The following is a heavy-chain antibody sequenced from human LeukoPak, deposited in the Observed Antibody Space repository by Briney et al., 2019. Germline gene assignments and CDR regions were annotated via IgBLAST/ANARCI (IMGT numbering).Heavy chain of an antibody. V-gene: IGHV1-69*13. CDR1: GGSFSSYA. J-gene: IGHJ5*02. CDR3: ARGYSYGNNWFDP. Sequence: SVKVSCKASGGSFSSYAISWVRQAPGQGLEWMGGIIPIFGTANYAQKFQGRVTITADESTSTAYMELSSLRSEDTAVYYCARGYSYGNNWFDPWGQGTLVTVSS. CDR2: IIPIFGTA. D-gene: IGHD5-18*01.